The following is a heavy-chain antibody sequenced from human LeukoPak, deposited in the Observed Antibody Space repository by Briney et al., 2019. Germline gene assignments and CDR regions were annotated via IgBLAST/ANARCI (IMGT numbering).Heavy chain of an antibody. CDR2: ISYDGSNK. Sequence: GGSLRLSCAASGFTFSSYAMHWVRQAPGKGLEWVAVISYDGSNKYYADSVKGRFTISRDNSKNTLYLQMNSLRAEDTAVYYCAKDPPPSGTYLFDYWGQGTLVTVSS. CDR3: AKDPPPSGTYLFDY. V-gene: IGHV3-30-3*01. J-gene: IGHJ4*02. D-gene: IGHD1-26*01. CDR1: GFTFSSYA.